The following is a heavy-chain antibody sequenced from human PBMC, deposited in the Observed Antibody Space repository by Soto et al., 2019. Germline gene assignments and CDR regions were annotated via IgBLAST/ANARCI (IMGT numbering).Heavy chain of an antibody. D-gene: IGHD6-19*01. CDR3: ARAGYSRGSEAYYFDY. CDR1: GFTFSSYG. Sequence: PGGSLRLSCAASGFTFSSYGMHWVRQAPGKGLEWVAVIWYDGSNKYYADSVKGRFTISRDNSKNTLYLQMNSLRAEDTAVYYCARAGYSRGSEAYYFDYWGQGTLDTVSS. J-gene: IGHJ4*02. CDR2: IWYDGSNK. V-gene: IGHV3-33*01.